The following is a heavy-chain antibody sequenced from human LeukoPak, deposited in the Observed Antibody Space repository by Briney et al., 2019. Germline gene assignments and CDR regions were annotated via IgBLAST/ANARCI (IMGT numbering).Heavy chain of an antibody. D-gene: IGHD2-21*02. Sequence: ASVKVSCKASGYTFTGYYIHWVRQAPGQGLEWMGWINPNSGGTNYAQKFQGRVIMTRDTSISTAYMELSRLRSDDTAVHYCARERPTVVVTALNRDCYYMDVWGKGTTVTVSS. CDR2: INPNSGGT. J-gene: IGHJ6*03. CDR3: ARERPTVVVTALNRDCYYMDV. CDR1: GYTFTGYY. V-gene: IGHV1-2*02.